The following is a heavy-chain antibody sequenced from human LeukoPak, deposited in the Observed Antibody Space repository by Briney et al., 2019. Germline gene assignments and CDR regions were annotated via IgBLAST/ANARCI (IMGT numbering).Heavy chain of an antibody. Sequence: GRSLRLSCAASGFTFSSYAMHWVRQAPGKGLEWVAVISYDGSNKYYADSVKGRFTISRDNSKNTLYLQMNSLRAEDTAVYYCATYSSLNRREFQYWGKGTLLTVSS. D-gene: IGHD3-22*01. V-gene: IGHV3-30-3*01. J-gene: IGHJ1*01. CDR3: ATYSSLNRREFQY. CDR1: GFTFSSYA. CDR2: ISYDGSNK.